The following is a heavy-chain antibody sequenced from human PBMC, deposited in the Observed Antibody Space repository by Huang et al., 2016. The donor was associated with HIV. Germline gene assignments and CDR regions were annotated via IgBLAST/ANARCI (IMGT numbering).Heavy chain of an antibody. CDR1: GYSFSSYW. CDR3: ARRFSSSSGYFDY. CDR2: IFPDDADT. D-gene: IGHD6-6*01. Sequence: VQLVQSGAEVKQPGESLKISCKGSGYSFSSYWIAWVRQMPGKGLEWMGIIFPDDADTTYSPSFEGQVTIPADKSIGTAYLQWSSLKASDTAMYYCARRFSSSSGYFDYWGQGSLVTVSS. J-gene: IGHJ4*02. V-gene: IGHV5-51*01.